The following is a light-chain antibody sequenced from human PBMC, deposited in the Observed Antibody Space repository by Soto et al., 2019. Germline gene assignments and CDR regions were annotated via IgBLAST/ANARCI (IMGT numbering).Light chain of an antibody. CDR2: EVI. CDR3: CSYTRSSTLL. CDR1: SSDVGRYNY. Sequence: QSVLTQPASVSGSPGQSITISCTGTSSDVGRYNYVSWYQQHPGRAPRLIVYEVINRPAGVSNRFSGSKSGNTASLTISGLHAAYEADYYCCSYTRSSTLLFGGGTKVTVL. V-gene: IGLV2-14*01. J-gene: IGLJ2*01.